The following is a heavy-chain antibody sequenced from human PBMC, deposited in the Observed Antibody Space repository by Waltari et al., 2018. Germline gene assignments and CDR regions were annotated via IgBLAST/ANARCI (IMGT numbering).Heavy chain of an antibody. Sequence: QVQLVQSGSELMKPGASVKVSCTASGYTFTDYGLNWVRQAPGQGLEWLGWINTNTANPTYAQGFTGRFVFSLDTSVTTAYLQINSLKAEDTGVYFCARGDWFYPWGQGTMVIVSS. CDR1: GYTFTDYG. V-gene: IGHV7-4-1*02. CDR2: INTNTANP. CDR3: ARGDWFYP. J-gene: IGHJ5*02.